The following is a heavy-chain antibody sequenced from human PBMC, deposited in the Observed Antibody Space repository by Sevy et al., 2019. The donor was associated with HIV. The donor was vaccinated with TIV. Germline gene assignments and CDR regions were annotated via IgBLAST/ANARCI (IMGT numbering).Heavy chain of an antibody. CDR3: ARARLDYDFWGGSYFSRARWGDKYYAMDF. CDR2: MNPNNGNT. Sequence: ASVKVSCKAAGYSFPNFDINWVRQATGQGLEWMGWMNPNNGNTHYAQKFQGRATMTRSRSANKAYMELSSLTSADTAIYYCARARLDYDFWGGSYFSRARWGDKYYAMDFWGQGTTVTVSS. CDR1: GYSFPNFD. J-gene: IGHJ6*02. D-gene: IGHD3-3*01. V-gene: IGHV1-8*01.